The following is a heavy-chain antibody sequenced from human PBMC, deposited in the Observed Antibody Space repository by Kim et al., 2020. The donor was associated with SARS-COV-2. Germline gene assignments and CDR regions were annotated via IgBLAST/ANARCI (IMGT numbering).Heavy chain of an antibody. J-gene: IGHJ6*02. Sequence: GGSLRLSCAASGFTFSSYGMHWVRQAPGKGLEWVAVIWYDGSNKYYADSVKGRFTISRDNSKNTLYLQMNSLRAEDTAVYYCAKAGWSEPYYYGMDVWGQGTTVTVSS. CDR2: IWYDGSNK. D-gene: IGHD2-15*01. V-gene: IGHV3-33*06. CDR3: AKAGWSEPYYYGMDV. CDR1: GFTFSSYG.